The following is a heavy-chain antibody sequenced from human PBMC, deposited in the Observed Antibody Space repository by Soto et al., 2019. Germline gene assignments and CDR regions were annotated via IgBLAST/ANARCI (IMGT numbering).Heavy chain of an antibody. CDR1: GFTFSSYS. Sequence: EVQLVESGGGLVQRGGSLRVSCAASGFTFSSYSMNWVRQAPGKGLEWVSYISSSTSTIYYADSVKGRFTISRDNAKKSLYLQMNSLRDEDTAVYYGARGIAAAGGRHFDYWGQGTLVTVSS. V-gene: IGHV3-48*02. CDR2: ISSSTSTI. D-gene: IGHD6-13*01. J-gene: IGHJ4*02. CDR3: ARGIAAAGGRHFDY.